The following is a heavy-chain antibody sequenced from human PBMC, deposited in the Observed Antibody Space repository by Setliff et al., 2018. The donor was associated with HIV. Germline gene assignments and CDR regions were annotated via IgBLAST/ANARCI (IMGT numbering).Heavy chain of an antibody. CDR3: ARSTPSIGYISEH. V-gene: IGHV4-59*01. D-gene: IGHD5-12*01. Sequence: PSETLSLTCTVSGVSISNYYWSWIRQPPGKGLEWIGYMYYSGNTNYSPSLKSRITISVDTPKNHFSLKLNSVTAADTAVYYCARSTPSIGYISEHWGQGALVTVSS. J-gene: IGHJ1*01. CDR1: GVSISNYY. CDR2: MYYSGNT.